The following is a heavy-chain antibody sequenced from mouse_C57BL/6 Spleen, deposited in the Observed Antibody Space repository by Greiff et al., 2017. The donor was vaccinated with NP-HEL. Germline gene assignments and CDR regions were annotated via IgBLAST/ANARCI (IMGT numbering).Heavy chain of an antibody. D-gene: IGHD1-1*01. J-gene: IGHJ2*01. CDR1: GYTFTDYE. Sequence: VQVVESGAELVRPGASVTLSCKASGYTFTDYEMHWVKQTPVHGLEWIGAIDPETGGTAYNQKFKGKAILTADKSSSTAYMELRSLTSEDSAVYYCTRRGSNDYWGQGTTLTVSS. CDR2: IDPETGGT. V-gene: IGHV1-15*01. CDR3: TRRGSNDY.